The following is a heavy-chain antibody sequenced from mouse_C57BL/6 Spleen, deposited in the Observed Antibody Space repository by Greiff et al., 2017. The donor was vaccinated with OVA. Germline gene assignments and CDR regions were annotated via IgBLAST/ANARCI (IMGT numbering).Heavy chain of an antibody. CDR3: ARNSGEYYDGSPWFAY. J-gene: IGHJ3*01. Sequence: VKLMESGPGLVAPSQSLSITCTVSGFSLTSYAISWVRQPPGKGLEWLGVIWTGGGTNYNSALKSRLSLSKDNSKSQVFLKMNSLQTDDTARYYRARNSGEYYDGSPWFAYRGQGTLVTGSA. CDR1: GFSLTSYA. CDR2: IWTGGGT. D-gene: IGHD1-2*01. V-gene: IGHV2-9-1*01.